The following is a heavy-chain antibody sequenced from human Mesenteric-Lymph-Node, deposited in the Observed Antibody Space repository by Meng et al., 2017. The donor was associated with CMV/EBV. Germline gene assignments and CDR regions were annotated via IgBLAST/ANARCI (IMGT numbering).Heavy chain of an antibody. V-gene: IGHV4-39*01. CDR1: GVSISSFYY. CDR2: VHYTGST. J-gene: IGHJ5*02. Sequence: EPGPGQVKPSETLALPRTVSGVSISSFYYWGWIRQPPGRGLEWIGSVHYTGSTYYRPSLKSRVTVSVDTSKNQFSLRLTSVTAADTAVYYCARPFPSWQSPRLDPFGAWGQGTLVTVSS. CDR3: ARPFPSWQSPRLDPFGA. D-gene: IGHD6-19*01.